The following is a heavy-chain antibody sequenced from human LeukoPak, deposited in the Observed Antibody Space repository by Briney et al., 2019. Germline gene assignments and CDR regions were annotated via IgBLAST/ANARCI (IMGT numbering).Heavy chain of an antibody. J-gene: IGHJ4*02. D-gene: IGHD3-10*01. CDR1: GFTFSNYG. CDR3: AKGGRRGALWFGELSVFQGFDY. CDR2: ISYDGSNK. Sequence: PGGSLRLSCAASGFTFSNYGMHWVRQAPGKGLEWVAVISYDGSNKYYGDSVKGRFTISRDNSKNTLYLQMNGLRAEDTAVYYCAKGGRRGALWFGELSVFQGFDYWGQGTLVTVSS. V-gene: IGHV3-30*18.